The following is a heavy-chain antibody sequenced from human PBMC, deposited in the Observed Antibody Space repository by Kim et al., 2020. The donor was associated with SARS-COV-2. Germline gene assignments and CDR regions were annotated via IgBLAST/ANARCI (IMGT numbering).Heavy chain of an antibody. J-gene: IGHJ4*02. CDR1: EFTFSRYS. V-gene: IGHV3-21*01. Sequence: GGSLRLSCAASEFTFSRYSMNWVRQAPGKGLEWVSTISRNSDHIYYADSVEGRFTISRDNATNSLYLQMNSLRADDTAMYYCARDLSLGRPGGFDYWGQGTLVTVSS. CDR2: ISRNSDHI. D-gene: IGHD3-10*01. CDR3: ARDLSLGRPGGFDY.